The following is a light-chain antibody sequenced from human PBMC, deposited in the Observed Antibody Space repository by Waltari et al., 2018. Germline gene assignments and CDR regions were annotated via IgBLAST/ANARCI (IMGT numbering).Light chain of an antibody. J-gene: IGKJ1*01. CDR3: QQYNNWPPWT. CDR1: QSVSSN. V-gene: IGKV3-15*01. Sequence: EIVMTQSPATLSVSPGERATLSCRASQSVSSNLAWYQQKPGQAPRLLIYGASTRATGIPARFSGSWSWTEFTLTISSLQSEDFAVYYCQQYNNWPPWTFGQGTKVEFK. CDR2: GAS.